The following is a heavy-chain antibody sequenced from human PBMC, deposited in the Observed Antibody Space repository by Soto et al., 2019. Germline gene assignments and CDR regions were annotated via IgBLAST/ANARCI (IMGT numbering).Heavy chain of an antibody. CDR2: IKFDASDK. CDR3: ERDSGYGSGSSVKHYLDY. D-gene: IGHD3-10*01. CDR1: GXTFDIYW. J-gene: IGHJ4*01. Sequence: GSLRLSCAASGXTFDIYWMSWVRQAPGKGLELVATIKFDASDKKYVDSVKGLFTMYIYNAKNSLYLQMDSLRFYETAVYYCERDSGYGSGSSVKHYLDYWGHGTQVTVS. V-gene: IGHV3-7*01.